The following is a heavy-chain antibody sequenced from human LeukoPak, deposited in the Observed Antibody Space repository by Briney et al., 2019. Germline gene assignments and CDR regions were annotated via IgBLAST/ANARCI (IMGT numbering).Heavy chain of an antibody. CDR3: ARENYPLGDAYNFLTCFFDL. Sequence: PGGSLRLSCPASGFSFSAYAIHSARQAPGKGLEWVAIISSVGHNKYYADSVKGRFTISRDNSNNTLYLQMNSLRPEDTAIYFCARENYPLGDAYNFLTCFFDLWGRGTLVTVSS. V-gene: IGHV3-30*04. J-gene: IGHJ2*01. CDR2: ISSVGHNK. D-gene: IGHD5-24*01. CDR1: GFSFSAYA.